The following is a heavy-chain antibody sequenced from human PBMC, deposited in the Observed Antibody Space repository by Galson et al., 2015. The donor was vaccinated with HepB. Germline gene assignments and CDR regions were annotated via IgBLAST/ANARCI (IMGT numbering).Heavy chain of an antibody. CDR2: ISSSSSYI. J-gene: IGHJ6*02. CDR1: GFTFSSYS. V-gene: IGHV3-21*01. D-gene: IGHD4-23*01. CDR3: ARDLYGGNSGILNYYYYYGMDV. Sequence: SLRLSCAASGFTFSSYSMNWVRQAPGKGLEWVSSISSSSSYIYYADSVKGRFTISRDNAKNSLYLQMNSLRAEDTAVYYCARDLYGGNSGILNYYYYYGMDVWGQGTTVTVSS.